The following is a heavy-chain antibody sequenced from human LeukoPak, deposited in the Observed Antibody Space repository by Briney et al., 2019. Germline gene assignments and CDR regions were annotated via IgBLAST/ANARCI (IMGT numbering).Heavy chain of an antibody. D-gene: IGHD3-22*01. CDR3: AGNPDYCYDSSGYHH. Sequence: PGGSLRLSCAASGFTVSSNYMSWVRQAPGKGLEWVSVIYSGGSTYYADSVKGRFTISRDNSKNTLYFQMNSLRAEDTAVYYCAGNPDYCYDSSGYHHWGQGTLVTVSS. J-gene: IGHJ4*02. CDR2: IYSGGST. CDR1: GFTVSSNY. V-gene: IGHV3-66*01.